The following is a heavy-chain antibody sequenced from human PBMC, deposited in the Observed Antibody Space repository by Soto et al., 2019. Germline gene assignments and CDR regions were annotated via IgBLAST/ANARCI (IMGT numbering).Heavy chain of an antibody. CDR2: INSDGSST. CDR1: GFTFSSYW. D-gene: IGHD6-19*01. V-gene: IGHV3-74*01. CDR3: AREYSSGLDAFDI. J-gene: IGHJ3*02. Sequence: GGSLRLSCAASGFTFSSYWMHWVRQAPGKGLVWVSRINSDGSSTSYADSVKGRFTISRDNAKNTLYLQMNSLRAEDTAVYYCAREYSSGLDAFDIWGQGTMVTVSS.